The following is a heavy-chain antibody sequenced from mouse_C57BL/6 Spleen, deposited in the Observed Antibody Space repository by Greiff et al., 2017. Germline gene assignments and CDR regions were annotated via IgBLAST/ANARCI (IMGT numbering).Heavy chain of an antibody. V-gene: IGHV1-19*01. CDR1: GYTFTDYY. CDR3: ARGNWDVDYFDY. Sequence: VQLKQSGPVLVKPGASVKMSCKASGYTFTDYYMNWVKQSHGKSLEWIGVINPYNGGPSYNQKFKGKATLTVDKSSSTAYMELNSLTSEDSAVYYCARGNWDVDYFDYWGQGTTLTVSS. D-gene: IGHD4-1*01. J-gene: IGHJ2*01. CDR2: INPYNGGP.